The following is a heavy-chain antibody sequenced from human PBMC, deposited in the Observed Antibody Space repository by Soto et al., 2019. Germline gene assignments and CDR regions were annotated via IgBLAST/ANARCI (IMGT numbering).Heavy chain of an antibody. CDR3: ARLSDYGDYLGRIDAFDI. CDR1: GFTFSSYW. CDR2: IKQDGSEK. Sequence: EVQLVESGGGLVQPGGSLRLSCAASGFTFSSYWMSWVRQAPGKGLEWVANIKQDGSEKYYVDSVKGRFTISRDNAKNSLYLQMNSLRAEDTAVYYCARLSDYGDYLGRIDAFDIWGQGTMVTVSS. J-gene: IGHJ3*02. D-gene: IGHD4-17*01. V-gene: IGHV3-7*03.